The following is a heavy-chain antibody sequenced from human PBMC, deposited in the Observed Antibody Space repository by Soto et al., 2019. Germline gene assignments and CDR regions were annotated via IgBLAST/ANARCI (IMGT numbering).Heavy chain of an antibody. Sequence: QVQLVQSGAEVKKPGSSVKVSCKASGGTFSSYAISWVRQAPGQGLEWMGGIIPIFGTANYAQKFQGRVTITADESPRTAYMELSRLRSAEAAVYYCARAAIVLMVYARYYYYYGMDVWGQGTTVTVSS. CDR1: GGTFSSYA. V-gene: IGHV1-69*12. CDR2: IIPIFGTA. J-gene: IGHJ6*02. D-gene: IGHD2-8*01. CDR3: ARAAIVLMVYARYYYYYGMDV.